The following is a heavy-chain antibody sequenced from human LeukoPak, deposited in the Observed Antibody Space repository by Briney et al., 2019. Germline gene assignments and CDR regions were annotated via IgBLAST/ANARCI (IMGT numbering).Heavy chain of an antibody. CDR1: GFTFSSYW. D-gene: IGHD4-17*01. CDR2: IKQDGSEK. Sequence: GGSLRLSCAASGFTFSSYWMSWVRQAPGKGLEWVANIKQDGSEKYYVDSVKGRFTISRDNAKNTLYLQMNSLRAEDTAVYYCANTLDYGDYSDYWGQGTLVTVSS. J-gene: IGHJ4*02. CDR3: ANTLDYGDYSDY. V-gene: IGHV3-7*03.